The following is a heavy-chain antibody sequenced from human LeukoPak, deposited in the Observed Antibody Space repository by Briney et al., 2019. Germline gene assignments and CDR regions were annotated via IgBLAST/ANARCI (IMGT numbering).Heavy chain of an antibody. D-gene: IGHD3-16*01. CDR2: ISGSGGST. CDR3: AKGYYDYVWGSYYFDY. V-gene: IGHV3-23*01. Sequence: PGGSLRLSCAASGFTFSSYAMSWIRQAPGKGLEWVSAISGSGGSTYYADSVKGRFTLSSDNSRDTLYLQMNSLRAEDTAVYYCAKGYYDYVWGSYYFDYWGQGTLVAVSS. CDR1: GFTFSSYA. J-gene: IGHJ4*02.